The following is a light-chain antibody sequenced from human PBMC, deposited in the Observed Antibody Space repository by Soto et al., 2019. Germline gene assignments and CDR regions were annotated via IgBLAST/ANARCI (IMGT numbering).Light chain of an antibody. Sequence: DIQLTQSPSSLSASVGDRVTITCRASESISTYLNWFQQKPGKAPRLLIYAAPSLHSGVPSRFSGSGSGTDFTLTISSLQPQDFATYYCQETYSVPFFSFGPGTKVDIK. CDR2: AAP. CDR1: ESISTY. CDR3: QETYSVPFFS. J-gene: IGKJ3*01. V-gene: IGKV1-39*01.